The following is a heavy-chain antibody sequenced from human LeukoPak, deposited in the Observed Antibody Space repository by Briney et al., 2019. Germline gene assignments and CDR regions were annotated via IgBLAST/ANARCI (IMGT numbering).Heavy chain of an antibody. V-gene: IGHV4-31*03. CDR3: ARGPVRDCSNY. J-gene: IGHJ4*02. D-gene: IGHD4-11*01. Sequence: SSETLSLTCTVSGGSISGGVYYWGWIRQHPGKGLEWIGYIYHSGISYYNPSLKSRLSISLDTSKNQFSLRLSSVTAADTAVYFCARGPVRDCSNYWGQGTLVTVSS. CDR2: IYHSGIS. CDR1: GGSISGGVYY.